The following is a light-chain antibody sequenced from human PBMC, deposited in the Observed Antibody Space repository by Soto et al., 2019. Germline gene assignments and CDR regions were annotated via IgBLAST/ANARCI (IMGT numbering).Light chain of an antibody. Sequence: QSVLTQSPSASGTPGQRVTISCSGSSSNIGSNTVNWYQQFPGTAPKLLMYTNNQRPSGVPDRFSGSKSGTSASLAISGLESEDEAEYYCAAWDDSLKGVVFGGGTKLTVL. V-gene: IGLV1-44*01. CDR2: TNN. CDR3: AAWDDSLKGVV. J-gene: IGLJ2*01. CDR1: SSNIGSNT.